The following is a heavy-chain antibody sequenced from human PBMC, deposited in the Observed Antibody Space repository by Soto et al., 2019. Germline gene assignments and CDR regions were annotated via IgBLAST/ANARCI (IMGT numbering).Heavy chain of an antibody. J-gene: IGHJ4*02. CDR1: GFTFRSYA. CDR3: AKAPSIVRGEFDY. CDR2: ISGSGDST. D-gene: IGHD3-10*01. V-gene: IGHV3-23*01. Sequence: EVPLLESGGGLAQPGGSLRLSCAATGFTFRSYAMSWVRQAPGKGLEWVSGISGSGDSTYYADSVKGRLTISRDNSKNTMFLQMNSLRAEDTAVYYCAKAPSIVRGEFDYWGQGALVIVSS.